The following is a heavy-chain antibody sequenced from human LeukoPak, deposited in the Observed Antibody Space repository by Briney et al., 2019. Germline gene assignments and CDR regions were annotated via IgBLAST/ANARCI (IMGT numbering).Heavy chain of an antibody. Sequence: SETLSLTCTVSGGFVSSHYWTWIRQPPGKGLEWIGYIYYSGSTNYNPSLKSRVTISLDTSKNQFSLKLNSVTAADTAMYYCARSFSPNYYDLLDYWGQGTLVTVSS. CDR2: IYYSGST. J-gene: IGHJ4*02. CDR1: GGFVSSHY. CDR3: ARSFSPNYYDLLDY. D-gene: IGHD3-22*01. V-gene: IGHV4-59*02.